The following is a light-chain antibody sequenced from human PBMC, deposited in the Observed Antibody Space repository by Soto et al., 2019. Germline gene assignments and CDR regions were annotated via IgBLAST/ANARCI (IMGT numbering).Light chain of an antibody. CDR1: SSDVGGYNY. Sequence: QSALTQPASVSGSPGQSITISCTGTSSDVGGYNYVSWYQQHPGKAPKLMIYDVSNPPSGVSNRFSGSKSDNTACRTISGLQAEDEADYYCSSYTSCGTLPNVFGNGTKATVL. CDR3: SSYTSCGTLPNV. J-gene: IGLJ1*01. CDR2: DVS. V-gene: IGLV2-14*01.